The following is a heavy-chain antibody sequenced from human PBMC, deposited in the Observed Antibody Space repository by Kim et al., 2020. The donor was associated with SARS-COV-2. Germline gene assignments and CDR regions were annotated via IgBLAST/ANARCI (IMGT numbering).Heavy chain of an antibody. CDR2: ISDSGGST. D-gene: IGHD2-2*03. V-gene: IGHV3-23*01. CDR1: GFTFSSFA. J-gene: IGHJ6*02. Sequence: GGSLRLSCAASGFTFSSFAMSWVRQAPGKGLEWVSAISDSGGSTYYADSVKGRFTISRDNSKNTLYLQMNSLRAEDTAVYYCAKDLGYCSSTSCYPLYGMDVWGQGTTVTVSS. CDR3: AKDLGYCSSTSCYPLYGMDV.